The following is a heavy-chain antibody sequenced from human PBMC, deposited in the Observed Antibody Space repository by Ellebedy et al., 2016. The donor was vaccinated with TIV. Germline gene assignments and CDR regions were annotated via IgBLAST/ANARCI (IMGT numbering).Heavy chain of an antibody. D-gene: IGHD3-22*01. CDR3: ARENTYYYEPFDY. CDR2: ISYDGSTK. CDR1: GFSFSSYS. J-gene: IGHJ4*02. V-gene: IGHV3-30*04. Sequence: GESLKISCAASGFSFSSYSMHWVRQAPGKGLEWVAVISYDGSTKYYADSVKGRFTISRDNSTNTLFLHMNSLRPEDTAFYFCARENTYYYEPFDYWGQGTLVTVSS.